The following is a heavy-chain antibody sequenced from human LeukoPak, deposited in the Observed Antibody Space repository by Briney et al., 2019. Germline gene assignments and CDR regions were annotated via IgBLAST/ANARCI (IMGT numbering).Heavy chain of an antibody. D-gene: IGHD6-13*01. J-gene: IGHJ4*02. Sequence: GRSLRLSCAAFGFTFDDYAMHWVRQAPGKGLEWVSGISWNSGSIGYADSVKGRFTISRDNAKNSLYLQMNSLRAEDMALYYCAKGAEYSSSWYDYWGQGTLVTVSS. CDR1: GFTFDDYA. CDR3: AKGAEYSSSWYDY. V-gene: IGHV3-9*03. CDR2: ISWNSGSI.